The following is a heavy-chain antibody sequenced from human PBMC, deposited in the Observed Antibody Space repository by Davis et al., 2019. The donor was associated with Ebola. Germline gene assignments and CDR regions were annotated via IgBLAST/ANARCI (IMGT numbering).Heavy chain of an antibody. CDR1: GYTFTSYY. D-gene: IGHD2-2*01. CDR3: ARDIGYCSSTSCYYYYGMDV. V-gene: IGHV1-46*01. J-gene: IGHJ6*02. CDR2: INPSGGST. Sequence: ASVKVSCKASGYTFTSYYIHWVRQAPGQGLEWMGIINPSGGSTFYAQKFQGRVTTTRDTSTSTVYMELSSLRSEDTAVYYCARDIGYCSSTSCYYYYGMDVWGQGTTVTVSS.